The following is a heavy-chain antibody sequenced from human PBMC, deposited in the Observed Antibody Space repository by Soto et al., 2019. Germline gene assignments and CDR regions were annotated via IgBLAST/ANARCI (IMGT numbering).Heavy chain of an antibody. V-gene: IGHV3-30*18. D-gene: IGHD1-26*01. CDR3: ANLIVGASYFDY. CDR1: GFTFSSYG. J-gene: IGHJ4*02. Sequence: GGSLRLSCAASGFTFSSYGMHWVRQAPGKGLEWVAVISYDGSNKYYADSVKGRFTISRDNSKNTLYLQMNSLRAEDTAVYYCANLIVGASYFDYWGQGTLVTVSS. CDR2: ISYDGSNK.